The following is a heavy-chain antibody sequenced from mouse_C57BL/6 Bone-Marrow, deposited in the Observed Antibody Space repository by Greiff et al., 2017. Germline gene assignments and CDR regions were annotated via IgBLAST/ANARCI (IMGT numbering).Heavy chain of an antibody. J-gene: IGHJ3*01. CDR3: ARPDGYYSAWFAY. CDR2: ILPGSGST. CDR1: GYTFTGYW. D-gene: IGHD2-3*01. V-gene: IGHV1-9*01. Sequence: VQLQQSGAELMKPGASVKLSCKATGYTFTGYWIEWVKQRPGHGLEWIGEILPGSGSTNYNEKFKGNATFTADTSSNTAYMQLSSLTTEDSAIXYCARPDGYYSAWFAYWGQGTLVTVSA.